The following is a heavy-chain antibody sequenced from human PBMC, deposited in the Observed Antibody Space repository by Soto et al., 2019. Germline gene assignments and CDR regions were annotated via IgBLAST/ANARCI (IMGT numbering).Heavy chain of an antibody. V-gene: IGHV4-34*01. CDR2: INQGGSP. D-gene: IGHD5-12*01. CDR3: ARTDIVTTNWFDP. Sequence: SETLSLTCAVYGESVIGYCWTWIRQSPGKGLEWIGEINQGGSPNYNPSLKSRVTISIDTSKNQFSLKLTSVTAADTSVYYCARTDIVTTNWFDPWGQGTLVTVSS. J-gene: IGHJ5*02. CDR1: GESVIGYC.